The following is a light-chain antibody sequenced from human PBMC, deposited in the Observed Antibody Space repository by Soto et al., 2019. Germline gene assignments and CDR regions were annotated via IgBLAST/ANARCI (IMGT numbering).Light chain of an antibody. CDR3: QHYVNSPPIT. V-gene: IGKV3-20*01. CDR1: QSVSSSY. Sequence: EIVLTQSPGTLSLSPGERATLSCRASQSVSSSYLAWYQQKPGQAPRLLIYGVSSMATGIPDRFSGSGSGTDFTLTISRLEPEDFAVYYCQHYVNSPPITCGRGTRLEIK. CDR2: GVS. J-gene: IGKJ5*01.